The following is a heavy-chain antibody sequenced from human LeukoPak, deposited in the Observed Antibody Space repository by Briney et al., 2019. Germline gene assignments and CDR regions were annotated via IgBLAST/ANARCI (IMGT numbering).Heavy chain of an antibody. D-gene: IGHD3-22*01. V-gene: IGHV3-23*01. J-gene: IGHJ4*02. CDR3: AKAPHYYDSSGYSDY. CDR1: GFTFSSYA. CDR2: ISGSGGST. Sequence: GGSLRLSCAASGFTFSSYAMSWVRQAPGKGLEWVSAISGSGGSTYYADSVKGRFTISRDNSKNTLYLRMNSLRAEDTAVYYCAKAPHYYDSSGYSDYWGQGTLVTVSS.